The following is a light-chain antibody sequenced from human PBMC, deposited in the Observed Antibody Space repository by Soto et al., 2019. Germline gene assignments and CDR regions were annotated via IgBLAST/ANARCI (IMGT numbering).Light chain of an antibody. V-gene: IGKV3-11*01. CDR1: QSVSSY. CDR3: QQRSNWPPT. J-gene: IGKJ5*01. CDR2: DAS. Sequence: EMVLTQSPATLSLSPVEIATLSCRASQSVSSYLAWYQQKPGQAPRLLIYDASNRATGIPARFSGSGSGTDFTLTISSLEPEDFAVYYCQQRSNWPPTFGQGTRLEI.